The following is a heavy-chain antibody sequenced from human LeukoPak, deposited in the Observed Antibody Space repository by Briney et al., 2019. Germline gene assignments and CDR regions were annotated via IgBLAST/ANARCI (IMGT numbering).Heavy chain of an antibody. CDR1: GASIISGNYF. CDR2: WHHSGIT. D-gene: IGHD3-10*01. CDR3: ARQYEF. J-gene: IGHJ4*02. V-gene: IGHV4-39*01. Sequence: SETLSLTCTVSGASIISGNYFWGWVRQPPGKRLEWIGSWHHSGITDYNPSLKSRVTIVADTSKNQFSLKLASVAAADSAVYFCARQYEFWGQGTLITVSS.